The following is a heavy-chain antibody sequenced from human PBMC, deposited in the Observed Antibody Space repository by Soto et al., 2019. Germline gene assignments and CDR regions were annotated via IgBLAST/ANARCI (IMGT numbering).Heavy chain of an antibody. CDR3: ARHGSRDVVRFDY. D-gene: IGHD2-15*01. J-gene: IGHJ4*02. Sequence: HVQLRESGPGLVQPSETLSLTCTVSGDSIGGYYWNWIRQTPGEGLAWIGFISYTGYTYYNPSLQSRVTLSVDTSKHRFSLNLTSVTAADTAMYYCARHGSRDVVRFDYWGQGILVSVSS. V-gene: IGHV4-59*08. CDR2: ISYTGYT. CDR1: GDSIGGYY.